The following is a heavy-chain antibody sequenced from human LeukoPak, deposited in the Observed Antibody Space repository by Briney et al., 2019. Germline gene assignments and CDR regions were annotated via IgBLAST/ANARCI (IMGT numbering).Heavy chain of an antibody. CDR1: DDSISDYY. D-gene: IGHD3-16*01. J-gene: IGHJ4*02. Sequence: SETLSLTCTVSDDSISDYYRGWIRQPPGKGLEWIGYIHNSGTSTYNLSLKSRVTISADTSKNQFSLKLNSMTTADTAVYYCTRGAGWLIDYWGQGILVTVTS. CDR3: TRGAGWLIDY. V-gene: IGHV4-59*01. CDR2: IHNSGTS.